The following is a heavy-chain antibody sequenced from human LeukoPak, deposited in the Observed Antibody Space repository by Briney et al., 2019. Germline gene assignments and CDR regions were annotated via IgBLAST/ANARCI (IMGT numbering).Heavy chain of an antibody. D-gene: IGHD6-13*01. CDR2: IYPSGDT. CDR3: VNMPAAGTVYFDY. Sequence: SETLSLTCAVSGGSISSVNWWGWVRQPPGKGLERIGDIYPSGDTTYNPSLKSRVTMSLDKSKNQFSLKVNSVTAADTAVYYCVNMPAAGTVYFDYWGQGTLVTVSS. J-gene: IGHJ4*02. CDR1: GGSISSVNW. V-gene: IGHV4-4*02.